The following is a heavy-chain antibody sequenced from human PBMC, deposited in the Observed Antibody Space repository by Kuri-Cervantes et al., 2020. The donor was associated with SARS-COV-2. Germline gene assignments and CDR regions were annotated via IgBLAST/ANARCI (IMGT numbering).Heavy chain of an antibody. D-gene: IGHD4-17*01. CDR3: ARSPSNGDYDGWFDY. CDR2: INPSGGST. J-gene: IGHJ4*02. Sequence: ASVKVSCKASGYTFTSYYMHWVRQAPGQGLEWVGIINPSGGSTSYAQKFQGRVTMTRDTSTSTVYMELSSLRSEDTAVYYCARSPSNGDYDGWFDYWGQGTLVTVSS. V-gene: IGHV1-46*01. CDR1: GYTFTSYY.